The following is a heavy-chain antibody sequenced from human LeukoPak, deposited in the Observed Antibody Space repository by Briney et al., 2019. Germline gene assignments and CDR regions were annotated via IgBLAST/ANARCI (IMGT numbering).Heavy chain of an antibody. V-gene: IGHV3-30*04. CDR2: ISYDGSNK. D-gene: IGHD5-18*01. J-gene: IGHJ4*02. Sequence: GRSLRLSCAASGFTFSSYAMHWVRQAPGKGLEWVAVISYDGSNKYYADSVKGRFTISRDNSKNTLYLQMNSLRAEDTAVYYCARAAGYSYGTSHWGQGTLVTVSS. CDR3: ARAAGYSYGTSH. CDR1: GFTFSSYA.